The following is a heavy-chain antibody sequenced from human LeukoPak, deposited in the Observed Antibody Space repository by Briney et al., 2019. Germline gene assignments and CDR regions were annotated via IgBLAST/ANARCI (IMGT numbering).Heavy chain of an antibody. V-gene: IGHV3-30-3*01. CDR3: ARAMVAMATIPWV. CDR1: GFTFSSYA. J-gene: IGHJ4*02. Sequence: GRSLRLSCAASGFTFSSYAMHWVRQAPGKGLEWVAVISYDGSNKYYADSVKGRFTISRDNSKNTLYLQMNSLRAEDTAVYYCARAMVAMATIPWVWGQGTLVTVSS. D-gene: IGHD5-24*01. CDR2: ISYDGSNK.